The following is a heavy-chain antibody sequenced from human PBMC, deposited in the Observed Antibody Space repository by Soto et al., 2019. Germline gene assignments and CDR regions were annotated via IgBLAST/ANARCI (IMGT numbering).Heavy chain of an antibody. D-gene: IGHD6-19*01. CDR3: ARGRGRYSSGWSWFDP. Sequence: PAETLSITYGVSGGTIRSPDWWTCVRRPPGKGLEWIGEIFQSGSTNYTPSLESRVTISVDKSKNQFSLTLTSVTAADTAVYFCARGRGRYSSGWSWFDPWGQGILVTVSS. V-gene: IGHV4-4*01. J-gene: IGHJ5*02. CDR2: IFQSGST. CDR1: GGTIRSPDW.